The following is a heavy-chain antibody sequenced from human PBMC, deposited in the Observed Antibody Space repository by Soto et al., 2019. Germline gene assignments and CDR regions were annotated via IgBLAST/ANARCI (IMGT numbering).Heavy chain of an antibody. CDR3: ARMEWLRYGMDV. CDR1: GFTFSSYA. D-gene: IGHD3-3*01. V-gene: IGHV3-23*01. CDR2: ISGSGGST. J-gene: IGHJ6*02. Sequence: GGSLRLSCAASGFTFSSYAMSWVRQAPGKGLEWVSAISGSGGSTYYADSVKSRFTISRDNSKNTLYLQMNSLRAEDTAVYYCARMEWLRYGMDVWGQGTTVTVSS.